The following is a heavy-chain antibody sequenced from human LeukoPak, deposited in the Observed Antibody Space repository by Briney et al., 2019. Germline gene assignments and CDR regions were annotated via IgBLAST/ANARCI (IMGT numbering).Heavy chain of an antibody. CDR3: ARDRAVVYFDY. V-gene: IGHV4-59*01. CDR2: IYYSGST. CDR1: GGSISSYY. D-gene: IGHD4-23*01. J-gene: IGHJ4*02. Sequence: PSETLSLTCTVSGGSISSYYWSWIRQPPGKGLEWIGYIYYSGSTNYNPSLKSRVTISVDTSKNQFSLKVSSVTAADAAVYYCARDRAVVYFDYWGQGTLVTVSS.